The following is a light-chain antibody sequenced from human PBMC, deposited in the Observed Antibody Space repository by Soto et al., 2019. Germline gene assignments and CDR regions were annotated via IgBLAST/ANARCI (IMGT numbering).Light chain of an antibody. CDR3: QQYYDWPIT. CDR1: QSVSSSS. Sequence: IVLTQSPGTLSLSPGDRAALSCRASQSVSSSSLAWYQQNPGQAPRLLIYGASSRAAGIPDRFSGSGSGTDFTLTISSLHSEDFAVYYCQQYYDWPITFGQGTRLEI. V-gene: IGKV3-20*01. J-gene: IGKJ5*01. CDR2: GAS.